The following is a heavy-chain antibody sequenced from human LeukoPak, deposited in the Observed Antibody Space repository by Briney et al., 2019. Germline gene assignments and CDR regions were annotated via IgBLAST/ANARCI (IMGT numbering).Heavy chain of an antibody. CDR1: GFTFSSYA. V-gene: IGHV3-23*01. J-gene: IGHJ4*02. D-gene: IGHD6-19*01. Sequence: GGSLRLSCAASGFTFSSYAMTWVRQAPGKGLEWVSSVSGSGSSTYYADSVKGRFTISRDNSKNTLYLQMNSLRAEDTAIYYCAKGQSGWYSGYWGQGTLVTVSS. CDR2: VSGSGSST. CDR3: AKGQSGWYSGY.